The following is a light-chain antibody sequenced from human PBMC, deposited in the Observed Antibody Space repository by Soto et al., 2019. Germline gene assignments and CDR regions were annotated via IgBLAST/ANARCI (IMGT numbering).Light chain of an antibody. V-gene: IGLV2-14*03. Sequence: QSALTQPASVSGYPGQSITISCTGTSSDVGGYNYVSWYQQHPGKVPKIIIYDVSNRPSGVSNRFSGSKSGITASLTISGLQAEDEADYYCTSYTRINTYVFGTGTKLTVL. CDR3: TSYTRINTYV. CDR2: DVS. CDR1: SSDVGGYNY. J-gene: IGLJ1*01.